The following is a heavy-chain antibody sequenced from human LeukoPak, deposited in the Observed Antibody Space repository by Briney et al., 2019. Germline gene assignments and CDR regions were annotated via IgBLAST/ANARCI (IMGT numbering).Heavy chain of an antibody. V-gene: IGHV3-23*01. D-gene: IGHD6-13*01. J-gene: IGHJ4*02. CDR2: ITGGGDTT. Sequence: PGGSLRLSCAAAGFTFNNYAMNWVRQAPGKGLEWVSTITGGGDTTHYADSVKGRFTISRDNSKNTLYMQMNSLRAEDTAMYYCAKGGAVDGPLKFDYWGQGTLVTVSS. CDR3: AKGGAVDGPLKFDY. CDR1: GFTFNNYA.